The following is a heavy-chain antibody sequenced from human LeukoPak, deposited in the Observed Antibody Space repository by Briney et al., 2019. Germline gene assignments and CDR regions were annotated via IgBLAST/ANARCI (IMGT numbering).Heavy chain of an antibody. CDR1: GGTFSSYA. CDR3: ARAARPGWGYDSSGYKNWFDP. Sequence: ASVKVSCKASGGTFSSYAISWVRQAPGQGLEWMGGIIPIFGTANYAQKFQGRVTITADESTSTAYMELSSLRSEDTAVYYCARAARPGWGYDSSGYKNWFDPWGQGTLVTVSS. CDR2: IIPIFGTA. V-gene: IGHV1-69*13. D-gene: IGHD3-22*01. J-gene: IGHJ5*02.